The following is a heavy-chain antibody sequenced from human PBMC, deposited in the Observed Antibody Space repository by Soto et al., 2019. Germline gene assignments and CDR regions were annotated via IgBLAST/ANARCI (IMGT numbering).Heavy chain of an antibody. CDR3: ARRVARGGYYYYYGMDV. V-gene: IGHV1-2*02. CDR1: GYTFTVYY. D-gene: IGHD3-10*01. J-gene: IGHJ6*02. CDR2: INPNSGGT. Sequence: SVKVSGKASGYTFTVYYMHCVLQAPLQWLEWMGWINPNSGGTNYAQKFQGRVTMTRDTSISTAYMELSRLRSDDTAVYYCARRVARGGYYYYYGMDVWGQGTTVTVSS.